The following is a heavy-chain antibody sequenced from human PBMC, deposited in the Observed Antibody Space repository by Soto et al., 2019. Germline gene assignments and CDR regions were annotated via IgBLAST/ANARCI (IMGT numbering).Heavy chain of an antibody. V-gene: IGHV1-46*03. D-gene: IGHD3-10*01. Sequence: SYYMHWVRQAPGQGLEWMGIINPSGGSTSYAQKFQGRVTMTRDTSTSTVYMELSSLRSEDTAVYYCARDGTMVRGIDDAFDIWGQGTMVTVSS. J-gene: IGHJ3*02. CDR1: SYY. CDR3: ARDGTMVRGIDDAFDI. CDR2: INPSGGST.